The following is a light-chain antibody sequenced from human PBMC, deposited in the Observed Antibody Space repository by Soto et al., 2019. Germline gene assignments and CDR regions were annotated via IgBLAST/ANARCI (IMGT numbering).Light chain of an antibody. Sequence: EIVLTQSPGTLSLSPGERATLYFRASQSVSSSYLAWYQQKPGQAPRLLIYDASNRATGIPARFSGSGSGTDFTLTISSLEPEDFAVYYCQQRSNWPITFGQGTRLEI. CDR2: DAS. V-gene: IGKV3-11*01. CDR3: QQRSNWPIT. CDR1: QSVSSSY. J-gene: IGKJ5*01.